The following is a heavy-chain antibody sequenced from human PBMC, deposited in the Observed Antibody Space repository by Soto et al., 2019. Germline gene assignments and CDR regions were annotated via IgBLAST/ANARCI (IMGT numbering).Heavy chain of an antibody. V-gene: IGHV3-23*01. CDR2: ISGSSGNST. Sequence: EVQLLESWGGLVQPGGSLRLSCAASGFTFSDYAMNWVRQAPGKGLEWVSFISGSSGNSTYYADSVKGRFTVSRDNSKNTLYLQMNSLRAEDTAVYYCARGEDIAAEGYNGFDPWGQGTLVTVSS. D-gene: IGHD6-13*01. CDR1: GFTFSDYA. CDR3: ARGEDIAAEGYNGFDP. J-gene: IGHJ5*02.